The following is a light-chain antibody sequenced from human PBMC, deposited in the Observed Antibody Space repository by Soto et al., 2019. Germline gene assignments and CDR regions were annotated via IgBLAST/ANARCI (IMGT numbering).Light chain of an antibody. V-gene: IGKV3-11*01. CDR3: QQRSNWPPGST. Sequence: EIVLTQSPATLSLSPGERATLSCRASQSVSSYLAWCQQKPGQAPRLLIYDASNRATGIPARFSGSGSGTDFTLTISSLEPEDFAVYYCQQRSNWPPGSTFGGGTKVEIK. CDR2: DAS. CDR1: QSVSSY. J-gene: IGKJ4*01.